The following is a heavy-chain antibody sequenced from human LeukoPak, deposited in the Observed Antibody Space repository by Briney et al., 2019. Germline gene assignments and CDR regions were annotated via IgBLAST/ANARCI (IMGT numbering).Heavy chain of an antibody. CDR3: AKDRSSSVYYHYMDV. CDR1: GFTFDDYA. CDR2: ISWNSGSI. J-gene: IGHJ6*03. D-gene: IGHD6-6*01. Sequence: GRSLRLSCAASGFTFDDYAMHWVRQAPGKGLEWVSGISWNSGSIGYADSVKGRFTISRDNAKNSLYLQTNSLRAEDTALYYCAKDRSSSVYYHYMDVWGKGTTVTVSS. V-gene: IGHV3-9*01.